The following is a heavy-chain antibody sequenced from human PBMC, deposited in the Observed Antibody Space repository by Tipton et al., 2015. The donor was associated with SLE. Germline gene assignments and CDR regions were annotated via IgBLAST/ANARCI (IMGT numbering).Heavy chain of an antibody. CDR2: ISNSETT. V-gene: IGHV4-59*11. CDR1: GGSISSHY. Sequence: TLSLTCTVSGGSISSHYWSWIRQAPGKGLEWIGYISNSETTNYNPSLKSRVTISVDTSKNQFSLKLRSVTAADTAVYFCARPIVGVAAFHIWGPGTMVTVSS. D-gene: IGHD1-26*01. CDR3: ARPIVGVAAFHI. J-gene: IGHJ3*02.